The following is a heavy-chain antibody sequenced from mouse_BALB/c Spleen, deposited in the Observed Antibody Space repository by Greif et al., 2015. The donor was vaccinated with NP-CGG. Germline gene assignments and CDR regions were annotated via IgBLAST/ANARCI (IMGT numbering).Heavy chain of an antibody. J-gene: IGHJ4*01. CDR1: GFTFSSFG. CDR2: ISSGSSTI. V-gene: IGHV5-17*02. D-gene: IGHD1-1*01. Sequence: EVHLVESGGGLVQPGGSRKLSCAASGFTFSSFGMHWVRQAPEKGLEWVAYISSGSSTIYYADTVKGRFTISRDNPKNPLFLQMTSLRSEDTAMYYCASSRPYYGSSYRAMDYWGQGTSVTVSS. CDR3: ASSRPYYGSSYRAMDY.